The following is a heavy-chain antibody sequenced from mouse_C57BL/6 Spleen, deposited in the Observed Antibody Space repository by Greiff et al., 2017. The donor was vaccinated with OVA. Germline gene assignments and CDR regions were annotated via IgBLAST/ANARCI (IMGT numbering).Heavy chain of an antibody. D-gene: IGHD2-4*01. Sequence: QVQLQQPGAELVKPGASVKMSCKASGYTFTSYWITWVKQRPGQGLEWIGDIYPGSGSTNYNEKFKSKATLTVDTSSSTAYMQLSSLTSEDSAFYYCERRNYDYDLAMDYWGQGTSVTVSS. CDR2: IYPGSGST. CDR3: ERRNYDYDLAMDY. J-gene: IGHJ4*01. CDR1: GYTFTSYW. V-gene: IGHV1-55*01.